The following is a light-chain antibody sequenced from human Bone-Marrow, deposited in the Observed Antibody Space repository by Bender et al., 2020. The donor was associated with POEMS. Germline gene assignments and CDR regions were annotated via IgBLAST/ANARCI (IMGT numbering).Light chain of an antibody. Sequence: QSVLSQPPSVSGAPGQRVTLSCTGSNSNIGAGFDVNWYQHLPGTAPKLLMYGNTRRPSGVPDRFSGSKSGNTASLTISGLQAEDEADYYCSSYAGSRVFGGGTKLTVL. CDR1: NSNIGAGFD. V-gene: IGLV1-40*01. J-gene: IGLJ2*01. CDR3: SSYAGSRV. CDR2: GNT.